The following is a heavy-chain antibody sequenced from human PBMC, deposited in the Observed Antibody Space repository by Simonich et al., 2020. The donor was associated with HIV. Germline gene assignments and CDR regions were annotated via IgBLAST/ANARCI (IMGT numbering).Heavy chain of an antibody. V-gene: IGHV4-34*01. D-gene: IGHD2-21*02. CDR1: GGSFSGYY. Sequence: QVQLQQWGAGLLKPSETLSLTCAVYGGSFSGYYWTWIRQPPGKGLGWIGEINHSWRTNYNPALKSRVTMSVDTSKNQFSLKLNSVTAADTAIYYCARLRGDRYDYWGQGTLVTVSS. CDR3: ARLRGDRYDY. J-gene: IGHJ4*02. CDR2: INHSWRT.